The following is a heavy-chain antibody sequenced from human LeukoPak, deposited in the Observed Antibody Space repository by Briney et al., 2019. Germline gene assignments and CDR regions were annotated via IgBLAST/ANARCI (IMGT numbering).Heavy chain of an antibody. CDR1: GFTFSSYS. J-gene: IGHJ4*02. D-gene: IGHD6-19*01. CDR3: ARGIGWPPFDY. V-gene: IGHV3-48*01. CDR2: ISSSSSTI. Sequence: GGSLRLSFAASGFTFSSYSMNWVRQAPGKGLEWVSYISSSSSTIYYADSVKGRFTISRDNAKNSLYLQMNSLRAEDTAVYYCARGIGWPPFDYWGQGTLVTVSS.